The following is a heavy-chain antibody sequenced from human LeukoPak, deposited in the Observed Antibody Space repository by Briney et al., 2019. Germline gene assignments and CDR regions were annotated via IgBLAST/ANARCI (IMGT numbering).Heavy chain of an antibody. V-gene: IGHV4-34*01. CDR1: GGSFSGYY. Sequence: SETLSLTCAVYGGSFSGYYWSWIRQPPGKGLEWIGEINHSGSTNYNPPLKSRVTISVDTSKNQFSLKLSSVTAADTAVYYCARGYYYDSSFLDYWGQGTLVTVSS. D-gene: IGHD3-22*01. CDR2: INHSGST. J-gene: IGHJ4*02. CDR3: ARGYYYDSSFLDY.